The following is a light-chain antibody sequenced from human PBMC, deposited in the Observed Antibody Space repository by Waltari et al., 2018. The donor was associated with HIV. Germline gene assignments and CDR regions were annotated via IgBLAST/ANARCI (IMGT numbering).Light chain of an antibody. J-gene: IGLJ2*01. Sequence: QSVLTQPPSVSGAPGQRVTISCTGNSSHIGAGSDVHWYQQLPGKAPKLLISDNTNRPSGVPDRFSGSKSGTSASLAITGLRAEDEADYYCQSYPASLTVSLIFGGGTRLTVL. CDR2: DNT. V-gene: IGLV1-40*01. CDR1: SSHIGAGSD. CDR3: QSYPASLTVSLI.